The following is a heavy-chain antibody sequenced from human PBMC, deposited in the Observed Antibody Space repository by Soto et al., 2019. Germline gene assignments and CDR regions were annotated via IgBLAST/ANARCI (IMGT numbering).Heavy chain of an antibody. CDR1: GLTFSDYS. CDR3: ARQAARNYIDS. CDR2: IYSRGRTL. D-gene: IGHD6-6*01. J-gene: IGHJ4*02. V-gene: IGHV3-11*01. Sequence: GGSLRLSCVASGLTFSDYSMSWIRQAPGKGLEWPAFIYSRGRTLSYADSVRGRFTISRDNAENSVYLQMDSLRADDTAVYYCARQAARNYIDSWGQGNSVTVSS.